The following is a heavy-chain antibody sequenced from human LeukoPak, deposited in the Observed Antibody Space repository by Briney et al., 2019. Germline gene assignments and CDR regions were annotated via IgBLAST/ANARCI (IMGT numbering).Heavy chain of an antibody. CDR2: IIPILGIA. CDR3: ARDGDIVATRFDP. D-gene: IGHD5-12*01. Sequence: AASVKVSCEASGGTFSSYAISWVRQAPGQGLEWMGRIIPILGIANYAQKFQGRVTITADKSTSTAYMELSSLRSEDTAVYYCARDGDIVATRFDPWGQGTLVTVSS. V-gene: IGHV1-69*04. CDR1: GGTFSSYA. J-gene: IGHJ5*02.